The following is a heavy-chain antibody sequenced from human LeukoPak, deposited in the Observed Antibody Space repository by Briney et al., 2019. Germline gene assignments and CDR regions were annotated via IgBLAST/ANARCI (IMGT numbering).Heavy chain of an antibody. J-gene: IGHJ4*02. CDR2: ISSGATVI. V-gene: IGHV3-11*04. CDR1: GFTFSDYY. Sequence: GGSLRLSCAASGFTFSDYYMIWIRQAPGKGLEWVSYISSGATVIYYADSVKGRFTISRDNAKNSLYLQMNSLRAEDTAVYYCVRGSYGAYDYWGQGSLVTVSS. CDR3: VRGSYGAYDY. D-gene: IGHD4-17*01.